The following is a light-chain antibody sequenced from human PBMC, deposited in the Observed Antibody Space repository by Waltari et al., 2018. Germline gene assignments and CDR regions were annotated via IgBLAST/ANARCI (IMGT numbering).Light chain of an antibody. V-gene: IGKV1-33*01. CDR3: KQYDNLPPFT. Sequence: DIQMTQSPSSLSASVGDRVTITCQASQDISNYLNWYQQKPGKAPKLLIYDASNLETGVPSMFSGSGSGTDFTFTISSLQPEDIATYYCKQYDNLPPFTFGPGTKVDIK. J-gene: IGKJ3*01. CDR2: DAS. CDR1: QDISNY.